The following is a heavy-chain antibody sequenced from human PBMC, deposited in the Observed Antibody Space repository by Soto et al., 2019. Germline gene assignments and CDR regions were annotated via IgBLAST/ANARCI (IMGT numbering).Heavy chain of an antibody. J-gene: IGHJ6*02. CDR3: ARGATYYDFGGGYYTSSTYYGMDV. Sequence: EVQRVESGGGLIQPGGSLRVSCEASGFSVSANDTTWVRQAQGKGLEWVSVIDTAGRTYYAETVKGRFTISRYNAKNTLHLQMSSLRAEDMAVYYCARGATYYDFGGGYYTSSTYYGMDVWGHATTVTVSS. V-gene: IGHV3-53*01. CDR1: GFSVSAND. D-gene: IGHD3-3*01. CDR2: IDTAGRT.